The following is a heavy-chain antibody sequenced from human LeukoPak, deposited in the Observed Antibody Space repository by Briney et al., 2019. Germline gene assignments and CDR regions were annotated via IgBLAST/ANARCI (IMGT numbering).Heavy chain of an antibody. D-gene: IGHD6-13*01. CDR3: ARDGYSDSSGWFDP. CDR2: IIPIFGTA. Sequence: SSVKVSCKASGGTFSSYAISWVRQAPGQGLEWMGGIIPIFGTANYAQKFQGRATITADESTSTAYMELSSLRSEDTAVYYCARDGYSDSSGWFDPWGQGTLVTVSS. CDR1: GGTFSSYA. J-gene: IGHJ5*02. V-gene: IGHV1-69*01.